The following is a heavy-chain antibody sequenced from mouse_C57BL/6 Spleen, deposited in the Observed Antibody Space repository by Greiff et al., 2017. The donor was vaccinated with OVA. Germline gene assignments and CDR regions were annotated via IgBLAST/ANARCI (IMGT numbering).Heavy chain of an antibody. V-gene: IGHV1-52*01. J-gene: IGHJ2*01. D-gene: IGHD2-5*01. CDR1: GYTFTSYW. Sequence: QVQLQQPGAELVRPGSSVKLSCKASGYTFTSYWMHWVKQRPIQGLEWIGNIDPSDSETHYNQKFKDKSTLTLAKSSSTAYMQLSSLTSEASAVYDCARGDYYYSRGGYFDYWGQGTTLTVSS. CDR3: ARGDYYYSRGGYFDY. CDR2: IDPSDSET.